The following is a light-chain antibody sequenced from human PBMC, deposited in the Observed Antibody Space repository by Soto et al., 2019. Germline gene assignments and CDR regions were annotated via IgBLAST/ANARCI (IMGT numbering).Light chain of an antibody. Sequence: EILLTQSPGTLSLSPGERATLSCRASQSVSSSYLAWYQQKPGQAPRLLIYGASSRATGIPDRFSGSGSGTDFTLTISRLEPEDFAVYYCQQYGSSQTFGQGTKVDI. J-gene: IGKJ1*01. CDR1: QSVSSSY. CDR2: GAS. CDR3: QQYGSSQT. V-gene: IGKV3-20*01.